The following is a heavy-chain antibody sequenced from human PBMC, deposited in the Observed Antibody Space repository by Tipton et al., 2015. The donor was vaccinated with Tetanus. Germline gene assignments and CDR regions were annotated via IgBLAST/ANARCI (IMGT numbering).Heavy chain of an antibody. D-gene: IGHD6-13*01. CDR2: IYYSGST. CDR1: GGSISSSSYY. V-gene: IGHV4-39*01. Sequence: TLSPTCTVSGGSISSSSYYWGWIRQPPGKGLEWIGSIYYSGSTYYNPSLKSRVTISVDTSKNQFSLKLSSVTAAGTAVYYCARHLLGIAAALYYFDYWGQGTLVTVSS. J-gene: IGHJ4*02. CDR3: ARHLLGIAAALYYFDY.